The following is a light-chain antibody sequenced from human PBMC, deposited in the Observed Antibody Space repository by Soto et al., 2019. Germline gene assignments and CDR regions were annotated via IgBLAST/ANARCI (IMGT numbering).Light chain of an antibody. CDR3: QQFGSSPT. CDR2: GAS. V-gene: IGKV3-20*01. Sequence: IVLTQSPGTLSLSPGERATLSCRASQSVSSNFLTWYQQKPGQPPRLLIYGASSRATGIPDRFSGSGSGTDFTLTISRLEPEDFAVYYCQQFGSSPTFGQGTRWKSN. CDR1: QSVSSNF. J-gene: IGKJ1*01.